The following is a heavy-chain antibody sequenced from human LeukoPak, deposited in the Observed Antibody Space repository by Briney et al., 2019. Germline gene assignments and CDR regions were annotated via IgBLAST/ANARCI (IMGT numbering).Heavy chain of an antibody. Sequence: PGGSLRLSCAASGVTFSDYYMTWIRQAPGKGLEWVATMTRTSAIYYADSVKGRFTISRDNARNSVYLQMNSLRDDDTAVYSCARAQTMFWEFDGFDIWGRGTKVTVSS. CDR1: GVTFSDYY. CDR2: MTRTSAI. V-gene: IGHV3-69-1*01. D-gene: IGHD3-10*02. CDR3: ARAQTMFWEFDGFDI. J-gene: IGHJ3*02.